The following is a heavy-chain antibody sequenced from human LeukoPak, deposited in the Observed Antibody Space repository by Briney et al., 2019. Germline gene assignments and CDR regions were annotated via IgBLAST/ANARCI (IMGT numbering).Heavy chain of an antibody. J-gene: IGHJ4*02. V-gene: IGHV4-59*11. CDR3: ATIKRGDIYGYFDF. CDR2: LYDSVRT. D-gene: IGHD5-18*01. Sequence: SETLSLTCTVSGDSISSHYWSWLRQPPGKGLEWIAYLYDSVRTKDNPSLKGQVTLSADTSKNQHSLRLSSVTAADTAVYYCATIKRGDIYGYFDFWGQGILVTVSS. CDR1: GDSISSHY.